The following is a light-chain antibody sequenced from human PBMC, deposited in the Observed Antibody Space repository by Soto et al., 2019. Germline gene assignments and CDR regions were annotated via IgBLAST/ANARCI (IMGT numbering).Light chain of an antibody. V-gene: IGLV1-47*02. CDR1: SSNIGSSY. CDR2: CNN. J-gene: IGLJ3*02. Sequence: QSVLTQPPSVSGTPGQRVTISCSGSSSNIGSSYVYWYQQLPGTAPKLLIYCNNQWPSGVPDRFSGSKAGTSASLVISGLRSEDEADYYCSAWDESLSGWVFGGGTKLTVL. CDR3: SAWDESLSGWV.